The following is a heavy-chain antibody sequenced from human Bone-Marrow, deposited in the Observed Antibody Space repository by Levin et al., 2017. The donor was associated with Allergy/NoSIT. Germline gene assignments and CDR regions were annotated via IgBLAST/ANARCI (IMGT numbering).Heavy chain of an antibody. J-gene: IGHJ4*02. CDR1: GFSLSSSPVG. D-gene: IGHD1-26*01. V-gene: IGHV2-5*02. Sequence: SGPTLVKPTQTLSLTCTFSGFSLSSSPVGVAWIRQPPGKALERLAVIYWDDDKRYSPSLRSRLTITKDTPKNQVVLTITNMDRADTARCFGANRDGAGSRGGWETFYLDYWGQGILVTVSS. CDR3: ANRDGAGSRGGWETFYLDY. CDR2: IYWDDDK.